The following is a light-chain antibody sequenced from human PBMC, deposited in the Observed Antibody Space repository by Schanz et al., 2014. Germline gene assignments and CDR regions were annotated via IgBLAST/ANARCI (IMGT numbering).Light chain of an antibody. CDR1: QSVSASY. CDR2: AAS. V-gene: IGKV3-20*01. CDR3: QQYDILPLT. Sequence: EIVLTQSPGTLSLFPGERATLSCRASQSVSASYLAWYQQKPGQPPRLLLFAASTRATGIPDRFSGSWSGTDFTLTISRLEPEDFAVYYCQQYDILPLTFGGGTVVDIK. J-gene: IGKJ4*01.